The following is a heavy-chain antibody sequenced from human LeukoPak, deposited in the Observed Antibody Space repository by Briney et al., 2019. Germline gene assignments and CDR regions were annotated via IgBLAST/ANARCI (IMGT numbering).Heavy chain of an antibody. CDR2: ISDRGSRT. J-gene: IGHJ4*02. CDR1: GITLSNYG. CDR3: AKRGLVIRVILVGFHKEAYYFDS. V-gene: IGHV3-23*01. Sequence: GGSLSLSCAVSGITLSNYGMSWVRQAPGKGLEWVAGISDRGSRTNYADSVKGRSTIATDHTKNTLYLQMTSLRADDTAVYFCAKRGLVIRVILVGFHKEAYYFDSWGQGALVTVSS. D-gene: IGHD3-22*01.